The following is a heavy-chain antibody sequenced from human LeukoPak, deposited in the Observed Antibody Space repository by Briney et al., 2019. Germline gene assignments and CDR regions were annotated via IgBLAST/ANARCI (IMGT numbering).Heavy chain of an antibody. V-gene: IGHV3-20*04. CDR1: GFTFDDYG. J-gene: IGHJ6*03. Sequence: GGSLRLSCAASGFTFDDYGMSWVRQAPGKGLEWVSGINWNGGSTGYADSVKGRFTISRDNAKNSLYLQMNSLRAEDTAVYYCASPPPTAARRSNYYYYMDVWGKGTTVTVSS. CDR3: ASPPPTAARRSNYYYYMDV. CDR2: INWNGGST. D-gene: IGHD6-6*01.